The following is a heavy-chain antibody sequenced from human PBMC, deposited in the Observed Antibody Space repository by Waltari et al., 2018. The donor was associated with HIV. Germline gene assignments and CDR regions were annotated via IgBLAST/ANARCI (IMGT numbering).Heavy chain of an antibody. J-gene: IGHJ5*02. D-gene: IGHD2-15*01. CDR1: GFTFSSYA. CDR3: AVNYIVVPDWFDP. Sequence: EVQLLESGGGLVQPGGSLRLSCAASGFTFSSYAMSWVRQAPGKGLEWVSAISGSGGSTYDADSVKGRFTISRDNSKNTLYLQMNSLRAEDTAVYYCAVNYIVVPDWFDPWGQGTLVTVSS. V-gene: IGHV3-23*01. CDR2: ISGSGGST.